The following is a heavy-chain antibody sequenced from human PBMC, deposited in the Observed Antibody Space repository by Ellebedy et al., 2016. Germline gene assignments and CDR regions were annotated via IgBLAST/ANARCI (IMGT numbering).Heavy chain of an antibody. V-gene: IGHV3-23*01. CDR3: AKVYSDYGGTYSYYYYYGMDV. CDR2: ISGSGGST. CDR1: GFTFSSYA. D-gene: IGHD4-23*01. Sequence: GESLKISXAASGFTFSSYAMSWVRQAPGKGLEWVSAISGSGGSTYYADSVKGRFTISRDNSKNTLYLQMNSLRAEDTAVYYCAKVYSDYGGTYSYYYYYGMDVWGQGTTVTVSS. J-gene: IGHJ6*02.